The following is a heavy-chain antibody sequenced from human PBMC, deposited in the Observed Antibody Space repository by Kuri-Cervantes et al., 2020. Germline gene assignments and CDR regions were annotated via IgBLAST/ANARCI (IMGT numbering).Heavy chain of an antibody. Sequence: GGSLRLSCAASGFTFSSYSMNWVRQAPGKGLEWVSSISSSSSYIYYADSVKGRFTISRDNAKNSLYLQMNSLRAEDTAVYYCAREVVPAAMLGYYYYGMDVWGQGTTVTV. J-gene: IGHJ6*02. CDR2: ISSSSSYI. V-gene: IGHV3-21*04. CDR1: GFTFSSYS. D-gene: IGHD2-2*01. CDR3: AREVVPAAMLGYYYYGMDV.